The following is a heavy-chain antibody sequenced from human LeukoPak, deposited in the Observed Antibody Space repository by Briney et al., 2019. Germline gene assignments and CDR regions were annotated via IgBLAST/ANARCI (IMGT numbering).Heavy chain of an antibody. CDR3: ARHPGGVVGASFYYGMDV. CDR2: MHYSGNT. J-gene: IGHJ6*02. V-gene: IGHV4-59*08. Sequence: SETLSLTCTVSDDSISTAYWSWIRQSPGKGLEWIAYMHYSGNTKYNSSLKSRVTISVDTSKNRFSLKLSSVTAADTAVYYCARHPGGVVGASFYYGMDVWGQGTTVTVSS. CDR1: DDSISTAY. D-gene: IGHD2-15*01.